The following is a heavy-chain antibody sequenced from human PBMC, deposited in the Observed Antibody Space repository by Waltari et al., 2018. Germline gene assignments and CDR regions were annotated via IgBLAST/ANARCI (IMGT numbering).Heavy chain of an antibody. V-gene: IGHV4-4*02. Sequence: QLQLQESGPGLVKPSGTLSLRCVVSGDSVSNHYLWNWVRQSPQKGLEWLGQVHGSGRTNYNPSFASRLSISLDTSNNQVSLKVTSATAADTAMYYCARDRGRGLYLDTWGPGTLVTVSP. CDR3: ARDRGRGLYLDT. J-gene: IGHJ4*02. CDR1: GDSVSNHYL. CDR2: VHGSGRT. D-gene: IGHD2-15*01.